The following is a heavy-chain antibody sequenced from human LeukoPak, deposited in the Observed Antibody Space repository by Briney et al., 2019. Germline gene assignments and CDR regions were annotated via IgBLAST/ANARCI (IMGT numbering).Heavy chain of an antibody. Sequence: ASVKVSCKASGYTFTSYGIGWVRQAPGQGLEWMGWISAYNGNTNYAQKLQGRVTMTTDTSTSTAYMELRSLRSDDTAVYYCARDPLRYSSSWPVDYWGQGTLVTVSS. CDR1: GYTFTSYG. V-gene: IGHV1-18*01. D-gene: IGHD6-13*01. J-gene: IGHJ4*02. CDR3: ARDPLRYSSSWPVDY. CDR2: ISAYNGNT.